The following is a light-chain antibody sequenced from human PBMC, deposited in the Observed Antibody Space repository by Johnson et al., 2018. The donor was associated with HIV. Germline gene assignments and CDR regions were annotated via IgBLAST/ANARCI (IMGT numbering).Light chain of an antibody. CDR2: EKN. V-gene: IGLV1-51*02. CDR3: GAWDSSLRAYV. CDR1: SSNIGNNY. Sequence: QSVLTQPPSVSAAPGQKVTISCSGSSSNIGNNYVSWYQQFPGTAPKLLIYEKNKRPSGIPDRFSASMSGTSATLDITGLQTGDEGDYYCGAWDSSLRAYVFGTGTKVTVL. J-gene: IGLJ1*01.